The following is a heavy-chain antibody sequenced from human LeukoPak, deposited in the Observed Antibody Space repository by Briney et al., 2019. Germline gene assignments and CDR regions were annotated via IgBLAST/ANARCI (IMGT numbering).Heavy chain of an antibody. CDR1: GDSVTDHY. D-gene: IGHD4-17*01. CDR2: FYYNGRS. CDR3: AWHYYGDVYYFDF. Sequence: PSETLSLTCTVSGDSVTDHYWSWIRQPPGKGLEWIAYFYYNGRSRYNPSLNSRVTISVDTSKNQFSLKVTSVTAADTAVYYCAWHYYGDVYYFDFWGQGTLVTVSS. J-gene: IGHJ4*02. V-gene: IGHV4-59*08.